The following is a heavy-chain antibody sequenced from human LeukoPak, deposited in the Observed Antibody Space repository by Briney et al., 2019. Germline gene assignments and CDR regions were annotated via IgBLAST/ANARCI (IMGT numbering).Heavy chain of an antibody. CDR1: GFTFDDYA. V-gene: IGHV3-9*01. CDR3: AKDLYSGYDLYRFDY. D-gene: IGHD5-12*01. CDR2: ISWNSGSI. Sequence: PGGSLRLSCAASGFTFDDYAMHWVRQAPGKGLEWVSGISWNSGSIGYADSVKGRFTISRDNAKNSLYLQMNSLRAEDTALYYCAKDLYSGYDLYRFDYWGQGTLVTVSS. J-gene: IGHJ4*02.